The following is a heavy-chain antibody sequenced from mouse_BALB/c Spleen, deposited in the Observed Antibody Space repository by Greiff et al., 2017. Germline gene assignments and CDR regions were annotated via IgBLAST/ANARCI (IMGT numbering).Heavy chain of an antibody. Sequence: EVQLQESGPGLVKPSQSPSLTCTVTGYSITSDYAWNWIRQFPGNKLEWMGYIRYSGSTSYNPSLKSRISITRDTSKNQFFLPLNSVTTEDTATYYCAEGYYYGRNWGQGTLVTVSA. V-gene: IGHV3-2*02. CDR1: GYSITSDYA. CDR3: AEGYYYGRN. D-gene: IGHD1-1*01. CDR2: IRYSGST. J-gene: IGHJ3*01.